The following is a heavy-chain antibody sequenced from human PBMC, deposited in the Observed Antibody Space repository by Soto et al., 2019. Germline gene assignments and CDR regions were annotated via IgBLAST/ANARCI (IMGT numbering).Heavy chain of an antibody. D-gene: IGHD6-13*01. CDR2: IRSKAYGGTT. Sequence: GSLRLSCPASGFTFGDYAMSWFRQAPGKGLEWVGFIRSKAYGGTTEYAASVKGRFTISRDDSKSIAYLQMNSLKTEDTAVYYCTRAPSSSWYDAFDIWGQGTMVTVSS. CDR3: TRAPSSSWYDAFDI. CDR1: GFTFGDYA. J-gene: IGHJ3*02. V-gene: IGHV3-49*03.